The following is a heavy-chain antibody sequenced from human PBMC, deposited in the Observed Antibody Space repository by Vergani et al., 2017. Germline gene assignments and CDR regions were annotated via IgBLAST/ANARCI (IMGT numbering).Heavy chain of an antibody. Sequence: EVQLLESGGGLVQPGGSLRLPCEASGFSFPGYAMSWVRQAPGKGLEWVSSVSGSSATTYYADSVKGRFIISRDNSKNTLPMQMNSLRADDPAVYYCTKGSRGYTGYFFDYWGQGTLATVSS. V-gene: IGHV3-23*01. J-gene: IGHJ4*02. D-gene: IGHD6-13*01. CDR3: TKGSRGYTGYFFDY. CDR1: GFSFPGYA. CDR2: VSGSSATT.